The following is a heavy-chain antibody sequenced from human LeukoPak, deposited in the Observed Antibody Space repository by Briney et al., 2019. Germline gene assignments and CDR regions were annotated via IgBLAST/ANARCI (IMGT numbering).Heavy chain of an antibody. D-gene: IGHD2-15*01. Sequence: PGGSLRLSCAASGSTFSSYSMNWVRQAPGKGLEWVSSITSSSNYIYYADSVKGRFTISRDNAKNSLYLQMNSLRAEDTAVYYCARDADGVVVAAYYYYYYMDVWGKGTTVTVSS. V-gene: IGHV3-21*01. J-gene: IGHJ6*03. CDR1: GSTFSSYS. CDR3: ARDADGVVVAAYYYYYYMDV. CDR2: ITSSSNYI.